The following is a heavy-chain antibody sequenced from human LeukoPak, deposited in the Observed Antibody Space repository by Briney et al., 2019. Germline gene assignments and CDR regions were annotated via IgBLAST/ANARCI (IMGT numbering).Heavy chain of an antibody. Sequence: GGSLRLSCAASGFTFSSYEMNWVRQAPGKGLEGVSYISSSGSTIYYAASVKGRFTISRDNAKNSLYLQMNSLRAEDTAVYYCARLQWFGGYYFDYWGQGTLVTVSS. V-gene: IGHV3-48*03. CDR3: ARLQWFGGYYFDY. CDR2: ISSSGSTI. CDR1: GFTFSSYE. D-gene: IGHD3-10*01. J-gene: IGHJ4*02.